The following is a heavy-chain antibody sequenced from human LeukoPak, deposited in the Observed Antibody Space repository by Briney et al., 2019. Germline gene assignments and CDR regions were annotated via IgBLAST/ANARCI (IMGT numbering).Heavy chain of an antibody. Sequence: GGSLRLSCAASGFTFSSYSMNWVRQAPGKGLEWVSSISSSSSYIYYADSVKSRFTISRDNAKNSLYLQMNSLRAEDTAVYYCARDRSYGSGSSLYGMDVWGQGTTVTASS. V-gene: IGHV3-21*01. CDR2: ISSSSSYI. D-gene: IGHD3-10*01. J-gene: IGHJ6*02. CDR1: GFTFSSYS. CDR3: ARDRSYGSGSSLYGMDV.